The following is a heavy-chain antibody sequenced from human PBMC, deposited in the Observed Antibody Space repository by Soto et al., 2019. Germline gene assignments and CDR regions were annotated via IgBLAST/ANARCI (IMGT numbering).Heavy chain of an antibody. Sequence: QVQLQESGPGLVKPSQTLSLTCTVSGGSISSGGYYWSWIRQHPGKGLEWIGYIYYSGSTYYNPSLKCRVIISVDTSKTQFSLKLSSVTAADTAVYYCARDLQYSRLFYGMDVWGQGTTVTVSS. CDR3: ARDLQYSRLFYGMDV. CDR2: IYYSGST. J-gene: IGHJ6*02. CDR1: GGSISSGGYY. V-gene: IGHV4-31*03. D-gene: IGHD6-13*01.